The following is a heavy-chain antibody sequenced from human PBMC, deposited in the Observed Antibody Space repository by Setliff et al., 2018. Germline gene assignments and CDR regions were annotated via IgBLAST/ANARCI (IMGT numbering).Heavy chain of an antibody. V-gene: IGHV1-8*02. D-gene: IGHD3-16*01. J-gene: IGHJ4*02. CDR1: GYTFTSYD. CDR2: MNPNSGNT. CDR3: ARDDGSASFFDY. Sequence: ASVKVSCKASGYTFTSYDINWVRQATGQGLEWMGWMNPNSGNTGYAQKFQGRVTMTRNTSISTAYMELSSLRSEDTAVYYCARDDGSASFFDYWGQGTLVTVSS.